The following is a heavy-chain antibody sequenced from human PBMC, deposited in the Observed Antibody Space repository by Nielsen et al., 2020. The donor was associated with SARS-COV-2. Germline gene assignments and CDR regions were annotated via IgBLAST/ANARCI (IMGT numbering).Heavy chain of an antibody. CDR3: ARLAPYYYYMDV. V-gene: IGHV4-61*08. CDR2: IYYSGST. Sequence: GSLRLSCTVSGGSISSGGYYWSWIRQPPGKGLEWIGYIYYSGSTNYNPSLKSRVTISVDTSKNQFSLKPSSVTAADTAVYYCARLAPYYYYMDVWGKGTTVTVSS. J-gene: IGHJ6*03. CDR1: GGSISSGGYY. D-gene: IGHD5-12*01.